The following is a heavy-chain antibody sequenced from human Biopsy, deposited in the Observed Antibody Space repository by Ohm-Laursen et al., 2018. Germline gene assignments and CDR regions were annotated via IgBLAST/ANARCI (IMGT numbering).Heavy chain of an antibody. CDR1: GFTFDDYA. D-gene: IGHD4-17*01. Sequence: SLRLSCAASGFTFDDYAMHWVRQVPGKGLEWVSGISWNSDDIGYADSVKGRFTISRDNARNALHLQMDSLRTEDTALYYCAKDLGLNYSDRFLFYYGMDVWGRGTTATVSS. J-gene: IGHJ6*02. CDR2: ISWNSDDI. CDR3: AKDLGLNYSDRFLFYYGMDV. V-gene: IGHV3-9*01.